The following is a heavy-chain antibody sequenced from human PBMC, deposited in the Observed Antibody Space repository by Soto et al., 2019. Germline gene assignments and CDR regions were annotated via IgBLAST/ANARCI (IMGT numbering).Heavy chain of an antibody. CDR2: VNAYNGNT. Sequence: ASVKVSCKASGYTFASYGISWVRQAPGQGLEWMGWVNAYNGNTNYAQKFQGRVTMTTDTSTSTAYMELRSLRSDDTAVYYCAREAVSGRTGFDYWGQGTLVTVSS. V-gene: IGHV1-18*01. CDR3: AREAVSGRTGFDY. CDR1: GYTFASYG. D-gene: IGHD6-19*01. J-gene: IGHJ4*02.